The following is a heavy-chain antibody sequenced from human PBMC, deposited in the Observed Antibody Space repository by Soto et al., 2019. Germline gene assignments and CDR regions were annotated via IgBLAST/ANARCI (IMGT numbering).Heavy chain of an antibody. CDR1: GYTFTSYD. CDR3: ARNRDGYNWAPDY. Sequence: ASVKVSCKASGYTFTSYDISWVRQAPGQGLEWMGWINPSGGSTSYAQKFQGRVTMTRDTSTSTVYMELSSLRSEDTAVYYCARNRDGYNWAPDYWGQGTLVTVSS. J-gene: IGHJ4*02. CDR2: INPSGGST. V-gene: IGHV1-46*01. D-gene: IGHD5-12*01.